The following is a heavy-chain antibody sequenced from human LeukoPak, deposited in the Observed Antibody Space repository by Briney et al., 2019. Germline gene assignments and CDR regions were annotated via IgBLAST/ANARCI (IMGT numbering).Heavy chain of an antibody. D-gene: IGHD3-22*01. J-gene: IGHJ3*02. CDR1: GGSISSGDYY. CDR2: IYYSGST. Sequence: PSETLSLTCTVSGGSISSGDYYWSWIRQPPGKGLEWIGYIYYSGSTYYNPSLKSRVTISVDTSKNQFSLKLSSVTAADTAVYYCASVTPTRYYYDSSGRDDAFDIWGQGTMVTVSS. V-gene: IGHV4-30-4*01. CDR3: ASVTPTRYYYDSSGRDDAFDI.